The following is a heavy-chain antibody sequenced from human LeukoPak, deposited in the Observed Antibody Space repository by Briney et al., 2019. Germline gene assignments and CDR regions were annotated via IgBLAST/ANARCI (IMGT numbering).Heavy chain of an antibody. CDR1: GFSFSGYG. V-gene: IGHV3-30*02. Sequence: PGGSLRLSCAASGFSFSGYGMHWVRQAPGKGLEWVAFIRYDGSNKYYADSVKGRFTISRDNSKNTLYLQMNSLRAEDTAVYYCAKPQQWLVRGYFDYWGQGTLVTVSS. CDR3: AKPQQWLVRGYFDY. D-gene: IGHD6-19*01. CDR2: IRYDGSNK. J-gene: IGHJ4*02.